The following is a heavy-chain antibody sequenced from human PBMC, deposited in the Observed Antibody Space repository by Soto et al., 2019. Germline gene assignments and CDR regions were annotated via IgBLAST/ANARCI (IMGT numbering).Heavy chain of an antibody. V-gene: IGHV3-48*02. D-gene: IGHD2-2*01. Sequence: GGSLRLSCEASGFSFISYTMNWVRQAPGKGLEWVSFISGRGTTTYYADSVKGRFTVSRDNAKNSLYLEVTSLRDEDTAVYYCARLGYCSSVTCKYYLYYYGMDVWGQGTTVTVSS. J-gene: IGHJ6*02. CDR3: ARLGYCSSVTCKYYLYYYGMDV. CDR1: GFSFISYT. CDR2: ISGRGTTT.